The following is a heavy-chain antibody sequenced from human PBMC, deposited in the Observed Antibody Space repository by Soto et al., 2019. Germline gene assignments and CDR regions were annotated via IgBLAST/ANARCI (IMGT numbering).Heavy chain of an antibody. Sequence: QVQLQQWGAGLLKPSETLSLTCAVYGGSFSGYYWSWIRQPPGKGLEWIGEINHSGSTNYNPSLKSRVTISVDTSKNQFSLKLSSVTAADTAVYYCARDYGDYGFDYWGQGTLVTVSS. V-gene: IGHV4-34*01. CDR2: INHSGST. CDR1: GGSFSGYY. D-gene: IGHD4-17*01. J-gene: IGHJ4*02. CDR3: ARDYGDYGFDY.